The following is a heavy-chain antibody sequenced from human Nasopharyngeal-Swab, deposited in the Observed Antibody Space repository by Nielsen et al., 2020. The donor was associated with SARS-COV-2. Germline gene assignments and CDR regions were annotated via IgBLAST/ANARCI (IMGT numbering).Heavy chain of an antibody. CDR2: IKQDGSEK. CDR3: AREEITMVRGVIILDWFDP. J-gene: IGHJ5*02. Sequence: GESLKISCAASGFTFSSYWMSWVRQAPGKGPEWVANIKQDGSEKYYVDSVKGRFTISRDNAKNSLYLQMNSLRAEDTAVYYCAREEITMVRGVIILDWFDPWGQGTLVTVSS. D-gene: IGHD3-10*01. CDR1: GFTFSSYW. V-gene: IGHV3-7*01.